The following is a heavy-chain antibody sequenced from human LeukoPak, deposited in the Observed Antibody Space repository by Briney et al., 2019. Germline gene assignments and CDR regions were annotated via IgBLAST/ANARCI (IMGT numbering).Heavy chain of an antibody. D-gene: IGHD3-22*01. CDR1: GFTFSSYA. CDR2: ISGSGGST. CDR3: AKVRADITMIVVGVGYFDY. V-gene: IGHV3-23*01. J-gene: IGHJ4*02. Sequence: GGSLRLSCAASGFTFSSYAMSWVRQAPGKGLEWVSAISGSGGSTYYADSVKGRFTISRDNSKNTLYLQMNSLRAEDTAVYYRAKVRADITMIVVGVGYFDYWGQGTLVTVSS.